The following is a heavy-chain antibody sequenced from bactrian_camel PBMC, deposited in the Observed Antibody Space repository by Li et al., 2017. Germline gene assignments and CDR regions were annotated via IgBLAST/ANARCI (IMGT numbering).Heavy chain of an antibody. Sequence: HVQLVESGGGSVQAGGSLKLSCVASEDISTFFMGWFRRVPGKGREAIAIMHSPGSETYADSVTGRATISKDHAKNTVDLHMVSLKPEDTAMYYCAADFRRRRAPRLTDVLDLAYKGRGTQVTVS. CDR1: EDISTFF. J-gene: IGHJ4*01. V-gene: IGHV3S53*01. D-gene: IGHD1*01. CDR2: MHSPGSE.